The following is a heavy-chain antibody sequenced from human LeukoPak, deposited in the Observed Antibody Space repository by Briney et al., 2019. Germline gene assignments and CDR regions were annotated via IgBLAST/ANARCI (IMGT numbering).Heavy chain of an antibody. CDR1: GFTFSSYN. Sequence: GGSLRLSCAASGFTFSSYNMNWVRQAPGKGLEWISHIRSGGNTIYCASSVKGRFTISRDNAKNSLYLEMKSLRAEDTAVYFCARGAARNYFDYWGQGTPVTVSS. CDR3: ARGAARNYFDY. D-gene: IGHD1-14*01. CDR2: IRSGGNTI. J-gene: IGHJ4*02. V-gene: IGHV3-48*01.